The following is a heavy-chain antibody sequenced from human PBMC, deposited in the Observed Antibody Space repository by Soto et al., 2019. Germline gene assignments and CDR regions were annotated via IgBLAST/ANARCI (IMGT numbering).Heavy chain of an antibody. J-gene: IGHJ4*02. CDR3: AVVISRYSSSWTHPFDY. V-gene: IGHV4-4*02. CDR1: GGSISSSNW. CDR2: IYHSGST. D-gene: IGHD6-13*01. Sequence: SETLSLTCAVSGGSISSSNWWSWVRQPPGKGLEWIGEIYHSGSTNYNPSLKSRVTISVDNSKNQFSLKLSSVTAADTAVYYFAVVISRYSSSWTHPFDYWGQGTLVTVSS.